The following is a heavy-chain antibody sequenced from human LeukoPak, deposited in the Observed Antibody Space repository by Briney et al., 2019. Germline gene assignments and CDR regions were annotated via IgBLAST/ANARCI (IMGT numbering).Heavy chain of an antibody. D-gene: IGHD2-2*01. V-gene: IGHV4-39*01. J-gene: IGHJ6*03. CDR2: IYHSRRT. Sequence: SETLSLTCTVSGGSISSSSYYWGWIRQPPGKALGWIGSIYHSRRTNYNPSLKSRVTISVDTSKNQFSLKLSSVTAADTAVYYCARHSQLGYCSSSSCSALYYYYMDVWGKGTTVTVSS. CDR1: GGSISSSSYY. CDR3: ARHSQLGYCSSSSCSALYYYYMDV.